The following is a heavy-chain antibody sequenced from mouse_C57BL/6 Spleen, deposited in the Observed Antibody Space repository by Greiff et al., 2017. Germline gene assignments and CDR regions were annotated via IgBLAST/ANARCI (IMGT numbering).Heavy chain of an antibody. J-gene: IGHJ3*01. D-gene: IGHD3-2*02. CDR2: IWSGGST. Sequence: VQVVESGPGLVQPSQSLSITCPVSGFSLTSYGVHWVRQSPGKGLEWLGVIWSGGSTDYNAAFISRLSISKDNSKSQVFFKMNSLQADDTAIYYCAREDSSGPWFAYWGQGTLVTVSA. CDR3: AREDSSGPWFAY. V-gene: IGHV2-2*01. CDR1: GFSLTSYG.